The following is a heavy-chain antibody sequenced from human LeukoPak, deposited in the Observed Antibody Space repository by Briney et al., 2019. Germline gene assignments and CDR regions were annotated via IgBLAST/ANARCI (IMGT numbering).Heavy chain of an antibody. V-gene: IGHV3-48*04. CDR3: ARGTQWLAP. J-gene: IGHJ5*02. Sequence: GGSLRLSCAASGFTFSSYSMHWVRQAPWKGLEWVSYISTSSATMYYADSVKGRFTISRDNAKNSLYLQMNSLRAEDTAVYYCARGTQWLAPWGQGTLVTVSS. CDR2: ISTSSATM. D-gene: IGHD6-19*01. CDR1: GFTFSSYS.